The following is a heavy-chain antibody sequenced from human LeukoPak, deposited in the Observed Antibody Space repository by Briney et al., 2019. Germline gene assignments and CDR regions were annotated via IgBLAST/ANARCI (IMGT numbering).Heavy chain of an antibody. Sequence: GGSLRLSCAASGFTFSSYAMSWVRQAPGRGPMWVSRICPDGTVTNYADSVKARFIISRDNARNTVYLQMNSLRVEDTAVYYCVRDFRSADYWGQGTLVTVSS. CDR3: VRDFRSADY. CDR1: GFTFSSYA. V-gene: IGHV3-74*01. J-gene: IGHJ4*02. CDR2: ICPDGTVT.